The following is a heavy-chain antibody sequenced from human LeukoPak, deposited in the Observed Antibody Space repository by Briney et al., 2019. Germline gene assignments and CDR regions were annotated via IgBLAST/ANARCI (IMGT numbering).Heavy chain of an antibody. CDR1: GFTFSSYG. Sequence: GGSLRLSCAASGFTFSSYGMHWVRQAPGKGLEGVAFIRYDGSNKYYADSVKGRFTISRDNSKNTLYLQMNSLRAEDTAVYYCAKDLTRSSPFDYWGQGTLVTVSS. D-gene: IGHD6-13*01. J-gene: IGHJ4*02. CDR3: AKDLTRSSPFDY. CDR2: IRYDGSNK. V-gene: IGHV3-30*02.